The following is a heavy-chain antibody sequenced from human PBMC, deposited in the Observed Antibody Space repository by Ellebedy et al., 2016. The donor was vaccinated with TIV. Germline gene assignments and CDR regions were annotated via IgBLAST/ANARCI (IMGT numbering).Heavy chain of an antibody. D-gene: IGHD3-22*01. Sequence: GSLRLSCTVSGYSISSGYYWGWIRQPPGKGLEWIGSIYHSGSIYYNPSLKSRVTISVDTSKNQFSLKLTSVTAAETAVYYCARAQYDSSSYYAFDIWGQGTMVTVSS. J-gene: IGHJ3*02. CDR2: IYHSGSI. CDR3: ARAQYDSSSYYAFDI. V-gene: IGHV4-38-2*02. CDR1: GYSISSGYY.